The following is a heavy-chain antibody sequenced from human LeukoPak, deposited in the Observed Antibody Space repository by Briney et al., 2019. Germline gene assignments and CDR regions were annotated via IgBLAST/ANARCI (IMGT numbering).Heavy chain of an antibody. J-gene: IGHJ4*02. CDR2: IDHSGRT. CDR1: GYSISSGYY. Sequence: PSETLSLTCTVSGYSISSGYYWGWIRQPPGKGLEWIGTIDHSGRTYYNPSLKSRVTISVDTSNNQFSLKLNSVTAADTAVYYCAREGDYYDSSGYRRRDLDYWGQGTLVTVSS. D-gene: IGHD3-22*01. CDR3: AREGDYYDSSGYRRRDLDY. V-gene: IGHV4-38-2*02.